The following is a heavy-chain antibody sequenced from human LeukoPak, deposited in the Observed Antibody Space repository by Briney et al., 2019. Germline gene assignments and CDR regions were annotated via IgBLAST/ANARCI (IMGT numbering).Heavy chain of an antibody. J-gene: IGHJ4*02. Sequence: SETLSLTCTVSGGSISSYYWSWIRQPPRKGLEWIGYIYYSGSTNYNPSLKSRVTISVDTSKNQFSLKLSSVTAADTAVYYCARGRRDGDNGLDYWGQGNLVTVSS. CDR3: ARGRRDGDNGLDY. CDR1: GGSISSYY. V-gene: IGHV4-59*01. D-gene: IGHD5-24*01. CDR2: IYYSGST.